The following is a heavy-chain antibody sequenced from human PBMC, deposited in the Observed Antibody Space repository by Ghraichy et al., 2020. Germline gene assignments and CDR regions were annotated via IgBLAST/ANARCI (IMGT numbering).Heavy chain of an antibody. CDR3: ARDSGLVVTARSYYYYGMDV. CDR1: GFTFSSYA. V-gene: IGHV3-30*04. J-gene: IGHJ6*02. Sequence: LSLTCAASGFTFSSYAMHWVRQAPGKGLEWVAVISYDGSNKYYADSVKGRFTISRDNSKNTLYLQMNSLRAEDTAVYYCARDSGLVVTARSYYYYGMDVWGQGTTVTVSS. CDR2: ISYDGSNK. D-gene: IGHD2-21*02.